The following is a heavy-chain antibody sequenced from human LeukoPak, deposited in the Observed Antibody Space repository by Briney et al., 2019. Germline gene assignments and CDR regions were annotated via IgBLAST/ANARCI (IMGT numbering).Heavy chain of an antibody. D-gene: IGHD6-19*01. J-gene: IGHJ6*02. Sequence: GGSLRLSCAASGFTFSSYGMHWVRQAPGKGLEWVAVIWYDGSNKYYADSVKGRFTISRDNSKNTLYLQMNSLRAEDTAVYYCARDQHGYGSGWYGRYYYYYYGMDVWGQGTTVTVSS. CDR3: ARDQHGYGSGWYGRYYYYYYGMDV. V-gene: IGHV3-33*01. CDR2: IWYDGSNK. CDR1: GFTFSSYG.